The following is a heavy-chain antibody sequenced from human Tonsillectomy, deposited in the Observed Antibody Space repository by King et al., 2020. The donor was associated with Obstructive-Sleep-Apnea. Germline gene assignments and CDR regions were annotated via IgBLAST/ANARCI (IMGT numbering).Heavy chain of an antibody. V-gene: IGHV3-73*01. CDR3: SRQTDSCHDY. Sequence: QLVQSGGGLVQPGGSLKLSCAASGFTFDDSHMHWVRQAPGKGLEWIGYISSRRGNSATAYAASVNGRFSIARAHTKSTAYLRMSSLTTEDMAVYYCSRQTDSCHDYWGQGTRVTVPS. J-gene: IGHJ4*02. CDR2: ISSRRGNSAT. D-gene: IGHD2-2*01. CDR1: GFTFDDSH.